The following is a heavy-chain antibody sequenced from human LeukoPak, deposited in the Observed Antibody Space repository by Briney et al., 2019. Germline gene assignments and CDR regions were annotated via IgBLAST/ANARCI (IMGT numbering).Heavy chain of an antibody. D-gene: IGHD6-19*01. Sequence: KPSETLSLTCTVSGGSISSYYWSWIRQPPGKGLEWIGYIYYSGSTNYNPSLKSRVTISVDTSKNQFSLKLNSVTAADTAVYYCARSSGWYSAFDIWGQGTMVTVSS. CDR3: ARSSGWYSAFDI. CDR1: GGSISSYY. J-gene: IGHJ3*02. CDR2: IYYSGST. V-gene: IGHV4-59*01.